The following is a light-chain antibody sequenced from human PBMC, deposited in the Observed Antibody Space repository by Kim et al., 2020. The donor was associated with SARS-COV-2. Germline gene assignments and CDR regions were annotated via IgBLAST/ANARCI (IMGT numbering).Light chain of an antibody. CDR1: TGQINYA. Sequence: SVKPTCTLTTGQINYAIAWLQQPPGKGPRYLMRLYSDGRHTKGGGIPDRFSGSTSGSEYSLTISSLQSEDEADYYCQTWGSGIGVFGGGTQLTVL. CDR2: LYSDGRH. CDR3: QTWGSGIGV. J-gene: IGLJ2*01. V-gene: IGLV4-69*01.